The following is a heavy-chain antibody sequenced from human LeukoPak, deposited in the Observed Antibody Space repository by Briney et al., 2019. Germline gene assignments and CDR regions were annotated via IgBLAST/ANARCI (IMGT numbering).Heavy chain of an antibody. CDR1: GFTFSSYA. CDR2: IRGGGGDT. J-gene: IGHJ4*02. Sequence: QAGGSLRLSCGASGFTFSSYAMSWVRQAPGKGLEWVSVIRGGGGDTFYADSVKGRFTISRDNAKNTLYLQMNSLRAQPTTVYYCANHARSTITFDYCGQGTLVTVSS. D-gene: IGHD5-24*01. CDR3: ANHARSTITFDY. V-gene: IGHV3-23*01.